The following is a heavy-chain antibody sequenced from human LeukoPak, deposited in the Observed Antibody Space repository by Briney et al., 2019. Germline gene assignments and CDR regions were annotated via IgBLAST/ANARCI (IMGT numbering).Heavy chain of an antibody. V-gene: IGHV1-46*01. D-gene: IGHD3-10*01. CDR2: INSSGCST. CDR1: VYTFTIYY. CDR3: AREPMVQGLTQYYFDY. J-gene: IGHJ4*02. Sequence: GASVDVFCGVSVYTFTIYYMQWVRRACGQGLEWRGIINSSGCSTSCAENFQRSVTVNRDTSTNTVYRELSSVSCEDAAVYYCAREPMVQGLTQYYFDYWGQGTLVTVSS.